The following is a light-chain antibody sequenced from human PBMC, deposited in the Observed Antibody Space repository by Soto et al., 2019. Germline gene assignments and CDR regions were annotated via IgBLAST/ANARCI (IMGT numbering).Light chain of an antibody. Sequence: QSVLTQPPSASGTPGQRVTISCSGSSSNIGSNTVNWYQQPPGTAPKLLIYTNDQRPSGVPDRFSGSKSGTSASLAISGLQSEDEADYFCAAWDDSLNGYVFATGTKLTVL. J-gene: IGLJ1*01. CDR1: SSNIGSNT. CDR3: AAWDDSLNGYV. CDR2: TND. V-gene: IGLV1-44*01.